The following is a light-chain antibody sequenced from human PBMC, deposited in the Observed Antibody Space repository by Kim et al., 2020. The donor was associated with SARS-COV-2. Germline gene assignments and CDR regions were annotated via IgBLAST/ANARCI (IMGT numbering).Light chain of an antibody. CDR3: SSYTTSSTLV. V-gene: IGLV2-18*02. CDR2: EVS. J-gene: IGLJ2*01. Sequence: GQSVPSSCTGTYSDVGSYNRVSWYRQPPGTAPKLMIYEVSNRPSGVPDRFSASRSGNTASLTISGLQADDEADYYCSSYTTSSTLVFGGGTQLTVL. CDR1: YSDVGSYNR.